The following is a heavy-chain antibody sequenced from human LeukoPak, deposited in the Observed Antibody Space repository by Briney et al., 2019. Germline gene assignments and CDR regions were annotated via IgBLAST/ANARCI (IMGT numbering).Heavy chain of an antibody. V-gene: IGHV3-33*01. D-gene: IGHD4-17*01. CDR2: IWYDGTIK. CDR3: ARAGHGDSRPYHYSMDA. CDR1: GFTFTQYG. Sequence: QPGRSLRLSCAASGFTFTQYGMHWVRQAPGSGLEWVAVIWYDGTIKYYADSVRGRFTISRDNTKNTLFLQMNSLRADDTAVYYCARAGHGDSRPYHYSMDAWGQGTTVTVSS. J-gene: IGHJ6*02.